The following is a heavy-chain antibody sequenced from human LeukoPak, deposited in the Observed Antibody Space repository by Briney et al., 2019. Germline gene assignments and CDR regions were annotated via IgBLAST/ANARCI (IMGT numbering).Heavy chain of an antibody. D-gene: IGHD6-13*01. CDR1: GYTFTGYY. V-gene: IGHV1-2*02. CDR2: INPNSGGT. J-gene: IGHJ6*03. CDR3: ARDGYSSSWFYYYYYYMDV. Sequence: VASVKVSCKASGYTFTGYYMHWVRQAPGQGLEWMGWINPNSGGTNYAQKFQGRVTMTRDTSISTAYMELSRLRSDDTAVYYCARDGYSSSWFYYYYYYMDVWGKGTTVTISS.